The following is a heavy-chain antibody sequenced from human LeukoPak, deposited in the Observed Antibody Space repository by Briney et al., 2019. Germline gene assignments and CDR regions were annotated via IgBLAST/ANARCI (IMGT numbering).Heavy chain of an antibody. CDR1: GGTFSSYA. Sequence: SVKVSCKASGGTFSSYAISWVRQAPGQGLEWVGRIIPILGIANYAQKFQGRVTITADKSTSTAYMELSSLRSEDTAVYYCARDRGGYDFVYWGQGTLVTVSS. D-gene: IGHD5-12*01. CDR3: ARDRGGYDFVY. CDR2: IIPILGIA. J-gene: IGHJ4*02. V-gene: IGHV1-69*04.